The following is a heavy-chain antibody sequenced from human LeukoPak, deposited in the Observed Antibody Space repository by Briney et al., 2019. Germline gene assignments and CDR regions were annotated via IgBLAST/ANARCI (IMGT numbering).Heavy chain of an antibody. Sequence: GASVKASCKASGYTFTGYYIHWVRQAPGQGLEWMGRINPNSGDTNYAQKFQGSVTLTRDTSINTAYMELSRLRSDDTAVYYCAKLGIGSTTRAWFDPWGQGTLVTVSS. J-gene: IGHJ5*02. CDR3: AKLGIGSTTRAWFDP. CDR2: INPNSGDT. D-gene: IGHD1-26*01. CDR1: GYTFTGYY. V-gene: IGHV1-2*06.